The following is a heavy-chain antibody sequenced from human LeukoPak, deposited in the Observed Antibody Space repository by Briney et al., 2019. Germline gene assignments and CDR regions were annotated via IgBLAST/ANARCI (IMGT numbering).Heavy chain of an antibody. J-gene: IGHJ6*03. CDR3: ARLTDDTAMVNYYYYMDV. Sequence: RSSETLSLTCTVSGGSISSSSYYWGWIRQPPGKGLEWIGSIYYSGSTYYNPSLKSRVTIYVDTSKNQFSLKLSSVTAADTAVYYCARLTDDTAMVNYYYYMDVWGKGTTVTVSS. CDR2: IYYSGST. CDR1: GGSISSSSYY. D-gene: IGHD5-18*01. V-gene: IGHV4-39*01.